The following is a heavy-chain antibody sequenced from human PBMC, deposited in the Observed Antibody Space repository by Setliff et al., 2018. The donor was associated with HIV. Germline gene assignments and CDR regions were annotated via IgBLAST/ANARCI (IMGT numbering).Heavy chain of an antibody. CDR3: ARGYDYLYYGMDV. D-gene: IGHD1-1*01. V-gene: IGHV1-69*13. Sequence: ASVKVSCKASGGTFSSYAISWVRQTPGQGLEWMGGIIPIFGTANYAQKSQGRVTITADESTSTAYTELSSLRSEDTAVYYCARGYDYLYYGMDVWGQGTTVTVS. CDR2: IIPIFGTA. J-gene: IGHJ6*02. CDR1: GGTFSSYA.